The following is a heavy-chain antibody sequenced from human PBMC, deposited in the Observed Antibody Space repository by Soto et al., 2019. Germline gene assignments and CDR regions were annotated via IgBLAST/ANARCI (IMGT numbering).Heavy chain of an antibody. V-gene: IGHV1-69*08. CDR1: GGTFSSYT. D-gene: IGHD4-17*01. CDR3: AKDYGGKDGDY. J-gene: IGHJ4*02. Sequence: QVQLVQSGAEVKKPGSSVKVSCKASGGTFSSYTISWVRQAPGQGLEWMRRIIPILGIANYAQKFQGRVTITADKSTSTAYMELSSLRSEDTAVYYCAKDYGGKDGDYWGQGTLVTVSS. CDR2: IIPILGIA.